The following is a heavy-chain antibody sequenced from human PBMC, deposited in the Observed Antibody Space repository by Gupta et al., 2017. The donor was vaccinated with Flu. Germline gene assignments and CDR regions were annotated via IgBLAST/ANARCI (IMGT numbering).Heavy chain of an antibody. CDR2: ISTSPSYV. V-gene: IGHV3-21*02. J-gene: IGHJ4*02. D-gene: IGHD6-25*01. Sequence: EVQLVASGGGLVKPGGSLRLSCAGSGFTFRDYSLKWVRQAPGKGLEWVSSISTSPSYVYNAPSVTGRFTISRDNAKKSRFLKMDSRRVEDTAVYYCARGQRRDTASSIDYWGQGVRVTVSS. CDR3: ARGQRRDTASSIDY. CDR1: GFTFRDYS.